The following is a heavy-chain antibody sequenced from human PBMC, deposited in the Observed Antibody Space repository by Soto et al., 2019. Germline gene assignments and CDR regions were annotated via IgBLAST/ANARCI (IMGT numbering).Heavy chain of an antibody. CDR3: ARVFSDRSSFFDP. D-gene: IGHD6-13*01. V-gene: IGHV4-31*03. J-gene: IGHJ5*02. CDR2: IYYSGGT. Sequence: PSETLSLTCTVSDRSISSGGYYWSWIRQHPGKGLEWIGYIYYSGGTYYNQSLKSRVTISVDTSKNQFSLKLSSVTAADTAVYYCARVFSDRSSFFDPWGQGTLVTVSS. CDR1: DRSISSGGYY.